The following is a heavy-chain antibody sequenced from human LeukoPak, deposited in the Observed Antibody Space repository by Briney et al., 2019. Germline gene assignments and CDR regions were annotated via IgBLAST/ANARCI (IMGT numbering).Heavy chain of an antibody. J-gene: IGHJ3*01. V-gene: IGHV3-33*06. CDR3: AKDYYYDPVDAFDV. D-gene: IGHD3-22*01. Sequence: QPGGSLRLSCAASGFTFSSYGMHWVRQAPGKGLEWVAVIWYDGSNKYYADSVKGRFTISRDNSKNTLYLQMNSLRAEDTAVYYCAKDYYYDPVDAFDVWGQGTMVSVSS. CDR1: GFTFSSYG. CDR2: IWYDGSNK.